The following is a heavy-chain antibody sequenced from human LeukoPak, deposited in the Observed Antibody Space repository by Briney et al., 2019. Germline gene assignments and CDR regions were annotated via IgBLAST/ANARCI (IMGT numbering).Heavy chain of an antibody. CDR3: ARNGYYYDSSGYYYPYNWFDP. Sequence: APVKVSCKASGYIFTSYDINWVRQATGQGLEWMGWMNPNSGNTGYAQKFQGRVTITRNTSISTAYMELSSLRSEDTAVYYCARNGYYYDSSGYYYPYNWFDPWGQGTLVTVSS. V-gene: IGHV1-8*03. CDR1: GYIFTSYD. D-gene: IGHD3-22*01. CDR2: MNPNSGNT. J-gene: IGHJ5*02.